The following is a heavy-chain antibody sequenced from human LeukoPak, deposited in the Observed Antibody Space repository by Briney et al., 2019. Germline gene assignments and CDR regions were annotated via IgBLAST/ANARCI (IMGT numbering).Heavy chain of an antibody. D-gene: IGHD3-22*01. CDR3: ARAPLGPYFENSGTTFDY. CDR2: MNPNTGNT. Sequence: ASVKVSCKAPGYTFTSYDIYWVRQATGQGLEWMGWMNPNTGNTDFAQKFQGRVTMTRDTSTSTAYMELSSLTSDDTAVYYCARAPLGPYFENSGTTFDYWGQGALVTVSS. CDR1: GYTFTSYD. J-gene: IGHJ4*02. V-gene: IGHV1-8*01.